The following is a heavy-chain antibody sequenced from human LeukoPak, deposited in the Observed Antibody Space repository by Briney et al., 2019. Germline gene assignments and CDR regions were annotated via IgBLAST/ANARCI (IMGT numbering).Heavy chain of an antibody. D-gene: IGHD2-15*01. V-gene: IGHV4-34*01. CDR3: ARVRYCSGGSCYSVWAGTRTGYFDY. Sequence: SETLSLTCAVYGGSFSGYYWSWIRQPPGKWLEWIGQITHSGSTNYNPSLKSRVTISVDTSKNQFSLKLSSVTAADTAVYYCARVRYCSGGSCYSVWAGTRTGYFDYWGQGTLVTVSS. CDR1: GGSFSGYY. CDR2: ITHSGST. J-gene: IGHJ4*02.